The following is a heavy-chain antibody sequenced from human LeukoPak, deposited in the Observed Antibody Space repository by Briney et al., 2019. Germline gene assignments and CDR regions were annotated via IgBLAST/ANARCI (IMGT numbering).Heavy chain of an antibody. V-gene: IGHV4-34*01. CDR3: ARSDVVAAAGIDY. D-gene: IGHD6-13*01. CDR1: GGSFSGYY. CDR2: INHSGGT. J-gene: IGHJ4*02. Sequence: PSETLSLTCAVYGGSFSGYYWSWIRQPPGKGLEWIGEINHSGGTNYNPSLKSRVTISVDTSKNQFSLKLSSVTAADTAVYYCARSDVVAAAGIDYWGQGTLVTVSS.